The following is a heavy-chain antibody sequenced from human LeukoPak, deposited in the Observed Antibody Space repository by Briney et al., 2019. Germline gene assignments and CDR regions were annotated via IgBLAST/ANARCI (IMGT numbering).Heavy chain of an antibody. J-gene: IGHJ4*02. CDR3: ASSGGDYGEGETFDY. V-gene: IGHV3-7*03. Sequence: GGSLRLSCAASGFTFSSYWMSWVRQAPGKGLEWVANIKQDGSEKYYVDSVKGRFTISRDNAKNSLYLQMNSLRAEDTAVYYCASSGGDYGEGETFDYWGQGTLVTVSS. CDR1: GFTFSSYW. CDR2: IKQDGSEK. D-gene: IGHD4-17*01.